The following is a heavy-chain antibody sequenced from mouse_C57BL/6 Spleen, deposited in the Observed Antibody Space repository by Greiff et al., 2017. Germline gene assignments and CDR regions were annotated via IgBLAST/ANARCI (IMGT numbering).Heavy chain of an antibody. J-gene: IGHJ4*01. CDR3: ARCGNYAMDY. D-gene: IGHD1-1*01. CDR1: GYTFPSYW. Sequence: QVQLQQPGAELVMPGASVKLSCKASGYTFPSYWMHWVKQRPGQGLEWIGEIDPSDSYTNYNQKFKGKSTLTVDKSSSTAYMQLSSLTSEDSAVYYCARCGNYAMDYWGQGTSVTVSS. V-gene: IGHV1-69*01. CDR2: IDPSDSYT.